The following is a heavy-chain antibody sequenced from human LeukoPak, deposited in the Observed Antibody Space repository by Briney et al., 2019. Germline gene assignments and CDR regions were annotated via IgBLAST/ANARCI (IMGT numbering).Heavy chain of an antibody. CDR2: IYYSGST. V-gene: IGHV4-31*03. CDR1: GGSISSGGYY. Sequence: PSQTLSLTCTVSGGSISSGGYYWSWIRQHPGKGLEWIGYIYYSGSTYYNPSLKSRVTISVDTSKNQFSLKLSSVTAADTAVYYCARDRNYYGSGGYVFPSYYYYYGMDVWGQGTTVTVSS. CDR3: ARDRNYYGSGGYVFPSYYYYYGMDV. J-gene: IGHJ6*02. D-gene: IGHD3-10*01.